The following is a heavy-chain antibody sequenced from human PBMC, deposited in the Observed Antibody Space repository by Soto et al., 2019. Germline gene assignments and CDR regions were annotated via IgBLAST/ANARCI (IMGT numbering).Heavy chain of an antibody. CDR3: ARRYRRVWYAAAVHRSSEVDV. CDR1: GFTFSSYA. V-gene: IGHV3-23*01. Sequence: EVQLLESGGGLVQPGGSLRLSCAASGFTFSSYAMSWVRKAPGKGLEWVSVISAIDGSTYYADSVKGRFTISRDNSKKRLYLQLNSLRAEDTAVYYCARRYRRVWYAAAVHRSSEVDVWGKGTTVTDSS. CDR2: ISAIDGST. J-gene: IGHJ6*04. D-gene: IGHD6-19*01.